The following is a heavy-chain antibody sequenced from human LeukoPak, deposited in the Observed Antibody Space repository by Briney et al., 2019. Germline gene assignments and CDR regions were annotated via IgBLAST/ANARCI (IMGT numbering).Heavy chain of an antibody. CDR3: ASSRGEYNGYSLLGY. CDR2: IDAANGNT. D-gene: IGHD5-24*01. J-gene: IGHJ4*02. CDR1: GYTFSPCA. Sequence: ASVKVSCKASGYTFSPCAIHWVRQAPGQRLEWMGWIDAANGNTKYAQKFQGRVTITRDTSANTVYMELSSLRSEDTAVYYCASSRGEYNGYSLLGYWGQGTLVIVSS. V-gene: IGHV1-3*01.